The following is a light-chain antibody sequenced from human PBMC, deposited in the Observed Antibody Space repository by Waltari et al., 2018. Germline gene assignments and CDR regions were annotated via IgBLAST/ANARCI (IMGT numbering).Light chain of an antibody. V-gene: IGLV1-47*01. CDR3: AAWDDSLEEV. CDR1: SSNIGSNF. Sequence: QSVLTQPPSASGAPGQRVTISCSGSSSNIGSNFVYWYQQRPGTAPNLLIYRNNQGPSGVPDRFSGSKSGTSAALAISGLRSEDEAHYYCAAWDDSLEEVFGGGTKLTVL. J-gene: IGLJ2*01. CDR2: RNN.